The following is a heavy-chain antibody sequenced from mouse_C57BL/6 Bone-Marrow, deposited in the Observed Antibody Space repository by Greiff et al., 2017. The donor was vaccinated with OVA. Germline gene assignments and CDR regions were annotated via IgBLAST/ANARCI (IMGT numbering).Heavy chain of an antibody. CDR1: GFTFNTYA. CDR3: VRDGGTGYYFDY. J-gene: IGHJ2*01. CDR2: IRSKSSNYAT. V-gene: IGHV10-3*01. Sequence: EVMLVESGGGLVQPTGSLKLSCAASGFTFNTYAMHWVRQAPGKGLEWVARIRSKSSNYATYYADSVKDRFTISRDDSQSMLYLQMNNLKTEDTAMYYCVRDGGTGYYFDYWGQGTTLTVSS. D-gene: IGHD3-3*01.